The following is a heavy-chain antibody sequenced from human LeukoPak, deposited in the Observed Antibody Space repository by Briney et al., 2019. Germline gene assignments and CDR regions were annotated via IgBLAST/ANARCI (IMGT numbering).Heavy chain of an antibody. CDR1: GFTFSDYW. D-gene: IGHD2-15*01. V-gene: IGHV3-30*02. J-gene: IGHJ4*02. CDR3: AKDLDCSGGTCHKAFDC. Sequence: GGSLRLSCAASGFTFSDYWMTWVRQAPGKGLEWVAFIRYDGSDKFYGDSVKGRFTTSRDNSKNTLYLQMSRLRVEDTAVYYCAKDLDCSGGTCHKAFDCWGQGTLVTVSS. CDR2: IRYDGSDK.